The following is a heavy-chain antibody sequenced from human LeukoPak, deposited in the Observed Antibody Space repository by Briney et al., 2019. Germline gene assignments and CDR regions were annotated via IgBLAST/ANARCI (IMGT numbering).Heavy chain of an antibody. CDR3: ARSLDTVATTFDH. Sequence: GGSLRLSCAASGFSFSTYWMTWVGQAPGKGLEGVACINQDGSDKYFVDSVKGRFSISRDNAKNSLHLQMNSLRAEDTAVYYCARSLDTVATTFDHWGQGTLVTVSS. V-gene: IGHV3-7*04. D-gene: IGHD5-12*01. CDR2: INQDGSDK. CDR1: GFSFSTYW. J-gene: IGHJ4*02.